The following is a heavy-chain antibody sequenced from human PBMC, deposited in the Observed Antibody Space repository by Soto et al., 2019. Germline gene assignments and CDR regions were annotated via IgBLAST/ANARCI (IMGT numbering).Heavy chain of an antibody. V-gene: IGHV1-69*01. CDR1: GGTLSRFA. CDR3: ARDNYYGSGSYYNRHYYFNY. Sequence: QVQLVQSGAEVKKPGSSVKVSCKASGGTLSRFAFSWVRQAPGQGLEWMGAIIPIFGAANYAQKFQGRVTVTADESTSTAYMELSGLRSEDTAVYYCARDNYYGSGSYYNRHYYFNYWGQGTLVTVSS. J-gene: IGHJ4*02. D-gene: IGHD3-10*01. CDR2: IIPIFGAA.